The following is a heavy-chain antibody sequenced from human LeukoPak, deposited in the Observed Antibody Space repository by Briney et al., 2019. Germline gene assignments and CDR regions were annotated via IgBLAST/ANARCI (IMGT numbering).Heavy chain of an antibody. CDR2: IKQDGSEK. Sequence: GGSLRLSCAAAGFTCSSYWMSWVRQAPGKGLEWVANIKQDGSEKYYVDSVKGRFTISRDNAKNSLYLQMNSLRADDTAVYYCAREVVVVAATPYYYSYGMDVWGQGTTVTVSS. D-gene: IGHD2-15*01. J-gene: IGHJ6*02. CDR1: GFTCSSYW. V-gene: IGHV3-7*04. CDR3: AREVVVVAATPYYYSYGMDV.